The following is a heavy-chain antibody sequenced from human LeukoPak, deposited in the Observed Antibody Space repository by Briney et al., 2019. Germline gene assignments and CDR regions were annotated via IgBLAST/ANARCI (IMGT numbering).Heavy chain of an antibody. CDR3: ARVNYYDSSGRGAFDI. CDR2: IYTSGRT. J-gene: IGHJ3*02. D-gene: IGHD3-22*01. V-gene: IGHV4-4*07. Sequence: SETLSLTCTVSGGSISSYYWSWIRQPAGKGLEWIGRIYTSGRTNYNPSLKSRVTMSVDTSKNQFSLKLSSVTAADTAVYYCARVNYYDSSGRGAFDIWGQGTMATVSS. CDR1: GGSISSYY.